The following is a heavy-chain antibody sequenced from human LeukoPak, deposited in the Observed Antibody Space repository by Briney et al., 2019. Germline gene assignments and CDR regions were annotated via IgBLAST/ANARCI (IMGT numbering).Heavy chain of an antibody. CDR3: ARLNIAAAAYYFDY. D-gene: IGHD6-13*01. Sequence: PSETLSLTCTVSGGSLSSYYWSWIRQPPGKGLEWIGYIYYSGSTNYNPSLKSRVTISVDTSKNQFSLKLSSVTAADTAVYYCARLNIAAAAYYFDYWGQGTLVTVSS. CDR1: GGSLSSYY. V-gene: IGHV4-59*08. J-gene: IGHJ4*02. CDR2: IYYSGST.